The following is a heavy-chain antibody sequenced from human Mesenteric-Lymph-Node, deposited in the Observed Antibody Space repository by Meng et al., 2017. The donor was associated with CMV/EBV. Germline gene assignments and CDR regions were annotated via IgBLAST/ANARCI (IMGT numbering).Heavy chain of an antibody. J-gene: IGHJ2*01. Sequence: TFTSYAMHWVRQAPGQRLEWMGWINAGNGNPKYSQKFQGRVTITRDTSTSTAYMELRSLRSDDTAVYYCARFGADSSSWYDYWYFDLWGRGTLVTVSS. D-gene: IGHD6-13*01. CDR3: ARFGADSSSWYDYWYFDL. CDR1: TFTSYA. V-gene: IGHV1-3*01. CDR2: INAGNGNP.